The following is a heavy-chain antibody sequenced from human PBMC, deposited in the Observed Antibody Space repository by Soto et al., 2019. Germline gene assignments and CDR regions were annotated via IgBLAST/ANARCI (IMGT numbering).Heavy chain of an antibody. D-gene: IGHD3-10*01. CDR2: IYYTGKT. Sequence: SETLSLTCAVSGGSLSSGGYYWSWLRQLPGKGLEWIGYIYYTGKTYYNPALKSRLAMSVDTSKNQFSLKLSSVTAADSALYYCARVFAGSFDYWGQGTLVTVSS. CDR3: ARVFAGSFDY. CDR1: GGSLSSGGYY. J-gene: IGHJ4*02. V-gene: IGHV4-31*11.